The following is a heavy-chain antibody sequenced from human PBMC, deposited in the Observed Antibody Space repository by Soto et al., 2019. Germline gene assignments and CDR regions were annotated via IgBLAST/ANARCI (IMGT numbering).Heavy chain of an antibody. CDR3: ARDNSAANGVLDH. CDR1: GSTFTNYY. D-gene: IGHD1-1*01. V-gene: IGHV1-46*04. Sequence: SVKVSCTASGSTFTNYYLHWVRQAPGQGLEWVGMINPSARSASYAQKLRGRLTMDRDTSTTTVYMELSRLTSEDTAVYYCARDNSAANGVLDHWGLGTLVTV. J-gene: IGHJ4*02. CDR2: INPSARSA.